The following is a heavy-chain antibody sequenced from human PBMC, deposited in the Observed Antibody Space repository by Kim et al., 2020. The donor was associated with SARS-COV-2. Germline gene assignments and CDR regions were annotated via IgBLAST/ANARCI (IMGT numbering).Heavy chain of an antibody. CDR3: AKDPVVY. Sequence: DGSNKYYADSVTGRFTISRDNSKNTLYLQMNSLRAEDTAVYYCAKDPVVYWGQGTLVTVSS. V-gene: IGHV3-30*02. CDR2: DGSNK. D-gene: IGHD2-15*01. J-gene: IGHJ4*02.